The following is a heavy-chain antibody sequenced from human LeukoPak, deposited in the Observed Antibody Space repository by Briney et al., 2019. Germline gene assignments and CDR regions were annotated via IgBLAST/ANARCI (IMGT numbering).Heavy chain of an antibody. CDR2: ISSSSTYI. D-gene: IGHD3-22*01. J-gene: IGHJ5*02. Sequence: GGSLRLSCAASGFTFSSFWMTWVRQAPGKGLEWVSSISSSSTYIYYADSVKGRFTISRDNAKNSLYLQMNSLRAEDTAVYYCARDPLKHYYDSSATGTWFDPWGQGTLVTVSS. CDR3: ARDPLKHYYDSSATGTWFDP. CDR1: GFTFSSFW. V-gene: IGHV3-21*01.